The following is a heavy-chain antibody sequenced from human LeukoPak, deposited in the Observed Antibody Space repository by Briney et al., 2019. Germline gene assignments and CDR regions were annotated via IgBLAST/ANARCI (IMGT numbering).Heavy chain of an antibody. CDR1: GYTITEDY. CDR2: IIPNNGGT. J-gene: IGHJ4*02. D-gene: IGHD5-12*01. Sequence: ASVKVSCKASGYTITEDYMHWVRQAPGQELEWMGWIIPNNGGTKYAQKFQGRVTMTRDTSISTAYLELSRLGSDDTAVYYCARGVRFYNGYDFDYWGQGTLVTVSS. V-gene: IGHV1-2*02. CDR3: ARGVRFYNGYDFDY.